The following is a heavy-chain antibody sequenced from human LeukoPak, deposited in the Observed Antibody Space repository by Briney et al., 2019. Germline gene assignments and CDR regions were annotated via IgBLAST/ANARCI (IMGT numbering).Heavy chain of an antibody. CDR1: GGSFSGYY. D-gene: IGHD2-2*01. V-gene: IGHV4-34*01. CDR3: ARVALGYCSSTSCYGVYYYYYYGMDV. J-gene: IGHJ6*02. CDR2: INHSGCT. Sequence: SETLSLTCAVYGGSFSGYYWSWIRQPPGKGLEWIGEINHSGCTNYNPSLKSRVTISVDTSKNQFSLKLSSVTAADTAVYYCARVALGYCSSTSCYGVYYYYYYGMDVWGQGTTVTVSS.